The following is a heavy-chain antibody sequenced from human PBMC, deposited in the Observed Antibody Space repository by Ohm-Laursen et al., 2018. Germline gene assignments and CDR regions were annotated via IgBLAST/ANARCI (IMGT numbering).Heavy chain of an antibody. CDR3: AKGEGGVGYSYGLDY. V-gene: IGHV3-48*03. Sequence: SLRLSCAASGFTFSSYAMNWVRQAPGKGLEWVSYISSGGSTIYYADSVKGRFTISRDNAKNSLYLQMNSLRAEDTAVYYCAKGEGGVGYSYGLDYWGQGTLVTVSS. CDR2: ISSGGSTI. CDR1: GFTFSSYA. J-gene: IGHJ4*02. D-gene: IGHD5-18*01.